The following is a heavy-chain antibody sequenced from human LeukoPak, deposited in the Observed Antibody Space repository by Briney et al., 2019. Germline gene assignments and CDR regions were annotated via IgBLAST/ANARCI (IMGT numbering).Heavy chain of an antibody. Sequence: PSETLSLTCVVYGGSFSDYYWSWVRQPPGKGLEWIGEINHSGTTKYNPSLKSRLTISIHTSNNQFSLNLNSVTAADTAVYYCARGEGTLAGRRVPYYFYYYMDVWGKGTTVTISS. J-gene: IGHJ6*03. V-gene: IGHV4-34*01. CDR1: GGSFSDYY. D-gene: IGHD6-19*01. CDR3: ARGEGTLAGRRVPYYFYYYMDV. CDR2: INHSGTT.